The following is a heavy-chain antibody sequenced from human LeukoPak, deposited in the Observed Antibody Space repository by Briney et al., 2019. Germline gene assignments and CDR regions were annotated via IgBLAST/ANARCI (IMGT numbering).Heavy chain of an antibody. CDR1: GFTFSSNA. Sequence: GGSLRLSCAASGFTFSSNAMSWVRQAPGKGLEWVSVISVSGRRAYYADFVKGRFTDSRDNSKNTVLLQMNSLRVEDTAVYYCTKDHDGMHAWGQGTTVTVSS. J-gene: IGHJ6*02. CDR2: ISVSGRRA. CDR3: TKDHDGMHA. V-gene: IGHV3-23*01.